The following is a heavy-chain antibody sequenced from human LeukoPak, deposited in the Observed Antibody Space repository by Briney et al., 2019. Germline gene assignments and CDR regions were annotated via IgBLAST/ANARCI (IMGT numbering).Heavy chain of an antibody. J-gene: IGHJ6*03. CDR1: GFTFNNYA. CDR2: ISGSVGNT. CDR3: AKVGSTVTSYYYYYMDV. V-gene: IGHV3-23*01. Sequence: GGFLRLSCAASGFTFNNYAMSWVRQAPGKGLEWVSSISGSVGNTYYADSVKGRFTISRDTSQTTLYLQMNSPTAEDTAVYYCAKVGSTVTSYYYYYMDVWGKGTMVSVSS. D-gene: IGHD4-11*01.